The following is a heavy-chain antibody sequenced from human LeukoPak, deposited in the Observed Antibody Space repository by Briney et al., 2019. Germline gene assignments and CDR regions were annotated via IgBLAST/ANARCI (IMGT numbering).Heavy chain of an antibody. CDR2: INHSGST. J-gene: IGHJ6*02. Sequence: ASETLSLTCAVYGGSFSGYYWSWIRQPPGKGLEWIGEINHSGSTNYNPSLKSRVTISVDTSKNQFSLKLSSVTAADTAVYYCARGLKRCSSTSCYQSPYYYYGMDVWGQGTTVTVSS. CDR1: GGSFSGYY. D-gene: IGHD2-2*01. CDR3: ARGLKRCSSTSCYQSPYYYYGMDV. V-gene: IGHV4-34*01.